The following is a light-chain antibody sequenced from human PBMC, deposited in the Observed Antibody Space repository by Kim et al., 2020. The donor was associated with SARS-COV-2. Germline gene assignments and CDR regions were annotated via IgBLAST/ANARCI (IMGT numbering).Light chain of an antibody. J-gene: IGLJ2*01. CDR1: NIGSKS. CDR2: YDS. CDR3: QVWDSSSDHVV. Sequence: PGKTARITCGGNNIGSKSVHWYQQKPGQAPVLVIYYDSDRPSGIPERFSGSNSGNTATLAISRVEAGDEADYYCQVWDSSSDHVVFGGGTKLTVL. V-gene: IGLV3-21*04.